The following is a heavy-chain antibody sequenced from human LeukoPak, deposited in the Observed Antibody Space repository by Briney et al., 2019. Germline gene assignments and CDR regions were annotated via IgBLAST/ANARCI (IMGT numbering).Heavy chain of an antibody. CDR1: GYTFTGYY. CDR3: ARGSRAANYYDSSGYYSS. D-gene: IGHD3-22*01. J-gene: IGHJ4*02. CDR2: INPNSGGT. V-gene: IGHV1-2*02. Sequence: GASVKVSCKASGYTFTGYYMHWVRQAPGQGLERMGWINPNSGGTNYAQKFQGRVTMTRDTSISTAYMELSRLRSDDTAVYYCARGSRAANYYDSSGYYSSWGQGTLVTVSS.